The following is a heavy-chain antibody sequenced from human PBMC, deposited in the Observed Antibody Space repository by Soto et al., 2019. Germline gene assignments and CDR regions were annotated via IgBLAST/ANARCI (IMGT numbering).Heavy chain of an antibody. CDR2: ISYDGSNK. Sequence: GGSLRLSCAASGFTFSSYGMHWVRQAPGKGLEWVAVISYDGSNKYYADSVKGRFTISRDNSKNTLYLQMNSLRAEDTAVYYCAKGVVRGVRYYYGMDVWGQGTTVTVSS. V-gene: IGHV3-30*18. CDR1: GFTFSSYG. CDR3: AKGVVRGVRYYYGMDV. D-gene: IGHD3-10*01. J-gene: IGHJ6*02.